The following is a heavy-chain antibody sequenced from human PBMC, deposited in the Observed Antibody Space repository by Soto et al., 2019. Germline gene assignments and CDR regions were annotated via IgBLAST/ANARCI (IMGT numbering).Heavy chain of an antibody. J-gene: IGHJ3*02. CDR3: ARDQSRGGYNLDAFDI. V-gene: IGHV1-69*13. D-gene: IGHD5-12*01. CDR1: VGTFSSYA. Sequence: ASVKVSCKASVGTFSSYAISWVRQAPGQGLEWMGGIIPIFGTANYAQKFQGRVTITADESTSTAYMELSSLRSEDTAVCYCARDQSRGGYNLDAFDIWGQGTMVTVSS. CDR2: IIPIFGTA.